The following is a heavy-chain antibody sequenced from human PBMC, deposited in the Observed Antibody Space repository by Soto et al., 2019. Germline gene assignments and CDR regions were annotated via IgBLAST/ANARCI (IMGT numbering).Heavy chain of an antibody. CDR3: ARAYQLPSSWFDP. V-gene: IGHV4-31*03. CDR2: IYYSGST. CDR1: GGSISSGGYY. Sequence: ASETLSLTCTVSGGSISSGGYYWSWIRQHPGKGLEWIGYIYYSGSTYYNPSLKSRVTISVDTSKNQFSLKLSSVTAADTAVYYCARAYQLPSSWFDPWGQGTLVTVSS. D-gene: IGHD2-2*01. J-gene: IGHJ5*02.